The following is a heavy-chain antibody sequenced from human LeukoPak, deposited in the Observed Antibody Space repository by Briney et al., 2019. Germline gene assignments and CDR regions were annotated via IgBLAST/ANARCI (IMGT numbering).Heavy chain of an antibody. Sequence: PGGSLRLSCAASGFIFSTYGMHWVRQAPGKGLEWVAFIRYDGINKYYADSLKGRFTISRDNSKNTLYLQMNSLRAEDTAVYYCAKDRTGDCDTSGYYFDYWGQGTLVTVSS. CDR3: AKDRTGDCDTSGYYFDY. CDR1: GFIFSTYG. V-gene: IGHV3-30*02. CDR2: IRYDGINK. D-gene: IGHD3-22*01. J-gene: IGHJ4*02.